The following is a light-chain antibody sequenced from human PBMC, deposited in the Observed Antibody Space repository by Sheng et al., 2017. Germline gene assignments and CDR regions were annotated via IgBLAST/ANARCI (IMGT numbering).Light chain of an antibody. J-gene: IGKJ1*01. Sequence: ETVMTQSPATLSVSPGERATLSCRASQSVSDFLAWFRQKPGQAPRLLIYRASTRATGIPDRFSGSGSGTEFTLTISRLEPEDFAVYYCQQYGSSPRTFGQGTNVENK. CDR3: QQYGSSPRT. CDR2: RAS. V-gene: IGKV3-20*01. CDR1: QSVSDF.